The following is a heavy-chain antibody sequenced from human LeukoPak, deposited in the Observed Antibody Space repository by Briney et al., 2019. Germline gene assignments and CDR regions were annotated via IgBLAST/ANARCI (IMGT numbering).Heavy chain of an antibody. V-gene: IGHV3-7*05. CDR2: IKQDGSEK. D-gene: IGHD5/OR15-5a*01. J-gene: IGHJ4*02. CDR1: GCTFNRYW. CDR3: VRAVSVSSYYFDC. Sequence: GGSLRLSCAASGCTFNRYWMNWVRQAPGKGLEWVANIKQDGSEKYYVDSVKGRFTISRDNAKNSVFLQMNSLRAEDTAVYYCVRAVSVSSYYFDCWGRGTLVTVSS.